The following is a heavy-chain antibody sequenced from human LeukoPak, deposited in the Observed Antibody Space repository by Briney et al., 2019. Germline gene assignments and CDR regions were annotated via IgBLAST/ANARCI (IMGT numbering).Heavy chain of an antibody. D-gene: IGHD1-7*01. CDR1: GFTVSSNY. J-gene: IGHJ6*03. V-gene: IGHV3-66*01. CDR3: ARANSAGTYPYYYYMDV. CDR2: IYSGGST. Sequence: GGSLRLSCAASGFTVSSNYMSWVRQAPGKGLEWVSVIYSGGSTYYADSVKGRFTISRDNSKNTLYLQMNSLRAEDTAVYYCARANSAGTYPYYYYMDVWGKRTTVTVSS.